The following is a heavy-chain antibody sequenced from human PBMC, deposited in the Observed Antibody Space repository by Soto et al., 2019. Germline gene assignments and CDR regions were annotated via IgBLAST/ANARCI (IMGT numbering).Heavy chain of an antibody. V-gene: IGHV3-11*06. CDR3: ARRYGNSSSWYHFDY. CDR1: GFTFSDYY. J-gene: IGHJ4*02. CDR2: ISSSSSYT. D-gene: IGHD6-13*01. Sequence: QVQLVESGGGLVKPGGSLRLSCAASGFTFSDYYMSWIRQAPGKGLEWVSYISSSSSYTNYADSVKGRFTISRDNAKNSLYLQMNSLRAEDTAVYYCARRYGNSSSWYHFDYWGQGTLVTVSS.